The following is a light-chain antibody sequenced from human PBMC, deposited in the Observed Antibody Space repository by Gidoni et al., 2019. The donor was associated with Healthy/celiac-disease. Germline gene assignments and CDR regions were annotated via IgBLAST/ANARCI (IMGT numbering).Light chain of an antibody. CDR3: QQRSNWPLT. CDR2: DAS. CDR1: QSVRSY. J-gene: IGKJ4*01. Sequence: EIVLTQSTATLSLSPGERATLSCRASQSVRSYLAWYQQKPGQAPRLLIYDASNSATGIPARFSGSGSGTDFTLTISSLEPEDFAVYYCQQRSNWPLTFGGGTKVEIK. V-gene: IGKV3-11*01.